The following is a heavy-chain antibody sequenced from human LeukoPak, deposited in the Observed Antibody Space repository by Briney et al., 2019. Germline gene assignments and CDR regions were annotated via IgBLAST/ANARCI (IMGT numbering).Heavy chain of an antibody. D-gene: IGHD6-19*01. CDR2: ISSSGGTT. J-gene: IGHJ4*02. CDR1: GFTFSSYA. V-gene: IGHV3-23*01. CDR3: AKAGIAVPATPEY. Sequence: GGSLRLSCAACGFTFSSYAMNWVRQAPGKGLEWVSVISSSGGTTYYSDSVKSRFIISRDNSKNTLYLQMNSLRAEGTAVYYCAKAGIAVPATPEYCGQGTQVTVSS.